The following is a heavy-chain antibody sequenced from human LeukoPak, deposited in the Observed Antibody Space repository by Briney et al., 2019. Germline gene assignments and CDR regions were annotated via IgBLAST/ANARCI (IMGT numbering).Heavy chain of an antibody. CDR2: ISAYNGNT. CDR1: GYTFTSYG. J-gene: IGHJ4*02. Sequence: ASVKVSCKASGYTFTSYGISWVRQAPGQGLEWMGWISAYNGNTNYAQRLQGRVTMTTDTSTSTAYMELRSLRSDDTAVYYCARGLDKYDYWSGYFLAYWGQGTLVTVSS. D-gene: IGHD3-3*01. V-gene: IGHV1-18*01. CDR3: ARGLDKYDYWSGYFLAY.